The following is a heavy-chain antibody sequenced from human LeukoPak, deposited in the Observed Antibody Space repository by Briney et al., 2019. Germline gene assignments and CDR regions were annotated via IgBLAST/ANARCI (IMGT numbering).Heavy chain of an antibody. CDR3: ARQHTNWNLGYYFDY. CDR2: ISGSGGST. D-gene: IGHD1-7*01. V-gene: IGHV3-23*01. CDR1: GFTFSSYA. Sequence: GRALRLSCAASGFTFSSYAMSWVHQAPGKGLEWVSAISGSGGSTYYADSVKGRFTISRDNSKNTLYLQMNSLRAEDTAVYYCARQHTNWNLGYYFDYWGQGTLVTVSS. J-gene: IGHJ4*02.